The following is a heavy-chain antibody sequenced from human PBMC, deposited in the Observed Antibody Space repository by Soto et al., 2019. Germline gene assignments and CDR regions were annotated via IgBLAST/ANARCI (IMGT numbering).Heavy chain of an antibody. V-gene: IGHV1-3*01. Sequence: ASVKVSCKASGYTFTSYAMHWVRQAPGQRLEWMGWINAGNGNTKYSQKFQGRVTITRDTSASTAYMELSSLRSEDTAVYYCARDFYDILTGSHGWFDPWGQGTMVTVSS. CDR3: ARDFYDILTGSHGWFDP. J-gene: IGHJ5*02. CDR1: GYTFTSYA. CDR2: INAGNGNT. D-gene: IGHD3-9*01.